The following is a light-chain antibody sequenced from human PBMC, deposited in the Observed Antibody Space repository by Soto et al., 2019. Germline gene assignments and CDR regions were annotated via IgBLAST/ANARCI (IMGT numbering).Light chain of an antibody. Sequence: IVMTQSPDSQAVSLVERATINGMSSQSLLHSSNNKNYLAWYQQKPRQPPKLIIYWASTRESGVPDRFSGSVSGTDFTRTITRLQAEDVAVSFCQQYSSSPQITVGGGTKVDI. CDR2: WAS. CDR1: QSLLHSSNNKNY. V-gene: IGKV4-1*01. J-gene: IGKJ4*01. CDR3: QQYSSSPQIT.